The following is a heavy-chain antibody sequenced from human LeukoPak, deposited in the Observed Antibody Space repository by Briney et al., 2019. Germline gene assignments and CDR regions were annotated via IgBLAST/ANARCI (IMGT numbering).Heavy chain of an antibody. V-gene: IGHV3-21*01. J-gene: IGHJ4*02. D-gene: IGHD6-19*01. CDR1: GFTFSSYS. CDR2: ISSSSSYI. CDR3: ARDSGIAVAGTR. Sequence: GGSLRLSCAASGFTFSSYSMNWVRQAPGKGLEWVSSISSSSSYIYYADSVKGRFTISRDNAKNSLYLQMNSLRAEDTAVYYCARDSGIAVAGTRWSQGTLVTVSS.